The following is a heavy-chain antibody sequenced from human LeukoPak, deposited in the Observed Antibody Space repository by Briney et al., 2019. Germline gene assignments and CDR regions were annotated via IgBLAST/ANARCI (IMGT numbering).Heavy chain of an antibody. CDR1: GFTFSSHW. CDR3: AREYSAMVIYY. V-gene: IGHV3-7*01. Sequence: PGGSRRLSCAASGFTFSSHWMNWVRQAPGKGLEWVANIKQDGSEKYYVDSVKGRFTISRDNAKNSLFLQMNSLRAEDTAVYYCAREYSAMVIYYWGQGTLVTVSS. J-gene: IGHJ4*02. D-gene: IGHD5-18*01. CDR2: IKQDGSEK.